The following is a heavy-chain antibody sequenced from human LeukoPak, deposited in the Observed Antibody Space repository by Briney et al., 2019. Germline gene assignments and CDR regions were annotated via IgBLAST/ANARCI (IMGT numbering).Heavy chain of an antibody. V-gene: IGHV4-30-4*08. CDR1: GGSISSGDYY. Sequence: SQTLSLTCTVSGGSISSGDYYWSWIRQPPGKGLEWIGYIYYSGSTYYNPSLESRVTISVDTSKNQFSLKLSSVTAADTAVYYCARLVYDFWSGYYYNWFDPWGQGTLVTVSS. CDR2: IYYSGST. J-gene: IGHJ5*02. CDR3: ARLVYDFWSGYYYNWFDP. D-gene: IGHD3-3*01.